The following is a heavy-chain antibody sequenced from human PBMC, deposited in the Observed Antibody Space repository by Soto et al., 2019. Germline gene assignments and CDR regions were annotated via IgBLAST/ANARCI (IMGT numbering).Heavy chain of an antibody. J-gene: IGHJ6*02. CDR2: IIPIFGTA. Sequence: SVKVSCKASGGTFSSYAISWVRQAPGQGLEWMGGIIPIFGTANYAQKFQGRVTITADESTSTAYMELSSLRSEDTAVYYCARDRSVAGYYYYGMDVWGQGTTVTVSS. D-gene: IGHD6-19*01. CDR1: GGTFSSYA. V-gene: IGHV1-69*13. CDR3: ARDRSVAGYYYYGMDV.